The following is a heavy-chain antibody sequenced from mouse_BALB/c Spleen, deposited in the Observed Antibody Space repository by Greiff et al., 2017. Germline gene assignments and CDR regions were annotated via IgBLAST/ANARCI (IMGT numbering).Heavy chain of an antibody. Sequence: EVQLVESGGGLVKPGGSLKLSCAASGFTFSSYAMSWVRQTPEKRLEWVATISSGGSYTYYPDSVQGRFTISRDNAKNTLYLQMSSLRSEDTAMYYCARHDYDAMDYWGQGTSVTVSS. CDR2: ISSGGSYT. CDR3: ARHDYDAMDY. J-gene: IGHJ4*01. V-gene: IGHV5-9-3*01. CDR1: GFTFSSYA.